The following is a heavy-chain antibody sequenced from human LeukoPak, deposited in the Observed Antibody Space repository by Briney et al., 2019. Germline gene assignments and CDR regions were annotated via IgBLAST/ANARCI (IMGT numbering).Heavy chain of an antibody. D-gene: IGHD6-6*01. J-gene: IGHJ4*02. CDR2: IHHSGST. V-gene: IGHV4-59*02. CDR3: ARYPLAFDF. Sequence: PSGTPSLTCTVSGDSATNHQWSRVRPPPGEGLEWIAYIHHSGSTNYNPSLKNRVTISIDTSKNQFSLRLISVTAADTAVYYCARYPLAFDFWGQGILVTVSS. CDR1: GDSATNHQ.